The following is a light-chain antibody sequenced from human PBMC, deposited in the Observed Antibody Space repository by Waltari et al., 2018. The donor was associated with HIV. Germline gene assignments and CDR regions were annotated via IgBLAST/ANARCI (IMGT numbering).Light chain of an antibody. CDR3: CSYAGSSTFVV. J-gene: IGLJ2*01. V-gene: IGLV2-23*02. Sequence: QSALTQPASVSGSPGQSITISCTGTSSDVGSYNLVSWYQQHPGKAPKLMIYEVSKRPSGVSKRFSGYKSGNTASLTISGLQADDEADYYCCSYAGSSTFVVFGGGTKLTVL. CDR1: SSDVGSYNL. CDR2: EVS.